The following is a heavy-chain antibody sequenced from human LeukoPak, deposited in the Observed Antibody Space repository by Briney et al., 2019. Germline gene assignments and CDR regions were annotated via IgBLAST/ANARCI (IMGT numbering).Heavy chain of an antibody. Sequence: SETLSLTCTVTGGSISSYYWSWIRQPPGKGLEWIGYIYYSGSTNYNPSLKSRVTISVHTSKNQFSLKLRSVTAADTAVYYCARETSQKGAHYMDVWGKGTTVTISS. D-gene: IGHD3-16*01. V-gene: IGHV4-59*01. CDR3: ARETSQKGAHYMDV. J-gene: IGHJ6*03. CDR2: IYYSGST. CDR1: GGSISSYY.